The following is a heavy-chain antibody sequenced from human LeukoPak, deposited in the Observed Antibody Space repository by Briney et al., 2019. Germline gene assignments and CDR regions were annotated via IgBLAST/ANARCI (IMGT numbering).Heavy chain of an antibody. CDR3: TKALGSYTSLDY. J-gene: IGHJ4*02. Sequence: PGGSLRLSCAASGFTFSNAWMSWVRQAPGKGLEWVGRIKSKTDGGTSDYAAPVKGRFTISRDDSKNTLYLQMNCLKTEDTAVYYCTKALGSYTSLDYWGQGTLVTVSS. D-gene: IGHD2-2*02. CDR1: GFTFSNAW. V-gene: IGHV3-15*01. CDR2: IKSKTDGGTS.